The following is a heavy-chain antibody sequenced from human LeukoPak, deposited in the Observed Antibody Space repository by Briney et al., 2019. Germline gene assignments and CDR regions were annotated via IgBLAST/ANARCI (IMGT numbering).Heavy chain of an antibody. CDR3: ARTVEWLLLGYMDV. CDR2: ISSSSSYI. J-gene: IGHJ6*03. CDR1: GFTFSGYS. V-gene: IGHV3-21*01. Sequence: GGSLRLSCAASGFTFSGYSMNWVRQAPGKGLEWVSSISSSSSYIYYADSVKGRFTISRDNAKNSLYLQMSSLRAEDTAVYYCARTVEWLLLGYMDVWGKGTTVTVSS. D-gene: IGHD3-3*01.